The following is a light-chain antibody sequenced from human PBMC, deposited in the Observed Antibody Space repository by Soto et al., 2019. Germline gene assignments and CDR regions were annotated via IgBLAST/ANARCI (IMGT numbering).Light chain of an antibody. Sequence: QAVVTQSPSASASLGASVKLTCTLSRGHSTYAIAWHQQHPEKGPRYLMKLNSDGSHSKGAGIPDRFSGSSSGAERYLTISSLQSEDEADYYCQTWGAGIQVFGGGTKLTVL. CDR3: QTWGAGIQV. CDR1: RGHSTYA. V-gene: IGLV4-69*01. CDR2: LNSDGSH. J-gene: IGLJ3*02.